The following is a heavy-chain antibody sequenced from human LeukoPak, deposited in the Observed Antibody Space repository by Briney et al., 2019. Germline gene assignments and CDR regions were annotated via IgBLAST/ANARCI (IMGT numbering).Heavy chain of an antibody. CDR3: AREFRYYYDSSGYYLFDY. V-gene: IGHV3-21*01. D-gene: IGHD3-22*01. CDR2: ISSSSSYI. Sequence: PGGSLRLSCAASGFTFSSYSMNWVRQAPGKGLEWVSSISSSSSYIYYADSVKGRFTISRDNAKNSLYLQMNSLRAEDTAVYYCAREFRYYYDSSGYYLFDYWGQGTLVTVSS. J-gene: IGHJ4*02. CDR1: GFTFSSYS.